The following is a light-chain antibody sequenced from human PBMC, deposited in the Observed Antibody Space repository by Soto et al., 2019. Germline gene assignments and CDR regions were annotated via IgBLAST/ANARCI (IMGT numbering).Light chain of an antibody. CDR2: GAS. CDR3: QQYIDWPWT. V-gene: IGKV3-15*01. J-gene: IGKJ1*01. CDR1: QSISRN. Sequence: EIVMTQSPVTLSVSPGERATLSCRASQSISRNLAWYQQRPGQAPRLLLSGASDRATGIPARFSGSGSETEFTLTISSLQSEDFAVYFGQQYIDWPWTFGQGTKVE.